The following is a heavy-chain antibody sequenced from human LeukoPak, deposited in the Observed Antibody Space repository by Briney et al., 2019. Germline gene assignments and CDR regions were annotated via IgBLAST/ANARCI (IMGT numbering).Heavy chain of an antibody. J-gene: IGHJ6*03. CDR1: GGSISSHY. V-gene: IGHV4-59*11. CDR3: AREHWNYYYMDV. Sequence: SETLSLTCTVSGGSISSHYWSWIRQPPGKGLEWIGYIYYSGSTNYNPSLKSRVTISVDTSKNQFSLKLSSVTAADTAVYYCAREHWNYYYMDVWGKGTTITVSS. D-gene: IGHD1-1*01. CDR2: IYYSGST.